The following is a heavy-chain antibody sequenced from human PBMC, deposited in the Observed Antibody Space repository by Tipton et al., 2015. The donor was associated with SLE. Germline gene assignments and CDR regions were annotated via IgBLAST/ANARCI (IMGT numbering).Heavy chain of an antibody. Sequence: TLSLTCTVSGYSISSGYYWGWIRQPPGKGLEWIGSIYHSGSTYYNPSLKSLVTISVDTSKNQFSLKLSSVTAADTAVYYCARAGRAWNLFDYWGQGTLVTVSS. V-gene: IGHV4-38-2*02. CDR3: ARAGRAWNLFDY. CDR1: GYSISSGYY. D-gene: IGHD1-1*01. J-gene: IGHJ4*02. CDR2: IYHSGST.